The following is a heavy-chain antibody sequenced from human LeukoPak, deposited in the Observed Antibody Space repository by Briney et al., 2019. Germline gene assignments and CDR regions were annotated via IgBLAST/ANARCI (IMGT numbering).Heavy chain of an antibody. CDR2: IYYSGST. V-gene: IGHV4-59*01. J-gene: IGHJ5*02. Sequence: SETLSLTCTVSGGSISSYYWSWIRQPPGKGLEWIGYIYYSGSTNYNPSLKSRVTISVDTSKNQFSLKLSSETAADTAVYYCARGYSSSWNNWFDPWGQGTLVTVSS. D-gene: IGHD6-13*01. CDR3: ARGYSSSWNNWFDP. CDR1: GGSISSYY.